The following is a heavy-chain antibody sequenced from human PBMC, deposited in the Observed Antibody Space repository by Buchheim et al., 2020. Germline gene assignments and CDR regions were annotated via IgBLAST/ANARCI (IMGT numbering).Heavy chain of an antibody. CDR3: ARIVSAPLTVSGGFDH. CDR2: IYYSGST. CDR1: GGSIRSNY. Sequence: QVQLQESGPGLVKPSETLSLTCSVSGGSIRSNYWSWIRQPPGKGLEWIDYIYYSGSTNYNLSLKSRVTISVDTSKNQFSLQLRSVTAADTAVYYCARIVSAPLTVSGGFDHWGQG. J-gene: IGHJ4*02. D-gene: IGHD6-19*01. V-gene: IGHV4-59*08.